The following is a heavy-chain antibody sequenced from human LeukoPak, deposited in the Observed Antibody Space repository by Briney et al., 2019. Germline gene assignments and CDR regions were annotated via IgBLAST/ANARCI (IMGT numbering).Heavy chain of an antibody. V-gene: IGHV4-4*07. J-gene: IGHJ4*02. D-gene: IGHD3-22*01. CDR3: ARNQRLFPLTSLFDY. CDR1: GGSISSYD. Sequence: PSETLSLTCTVSGGSISSYDWSWIRQPAGKGLEWIGRIYTRGSTNYNPSLKSRVTISVDTSKNQFSLKLSSVTAADTAVYYCARNQRLFPLTSLFDYWGQGTLVTVSS. CDR2: IYTRGST.